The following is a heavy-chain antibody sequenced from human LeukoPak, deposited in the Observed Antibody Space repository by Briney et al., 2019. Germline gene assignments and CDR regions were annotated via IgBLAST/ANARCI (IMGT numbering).Heavy chain of an antibody. CDR3: ARGGYYYDSSGYYGAYYFDY. Sequence: MTSETLSLTCTVSGGSINNYYLSWVRQPPGKGLEWVGYIYHRGTTNYNPSLKSRVTISVDTSNNQFSLMLSSVTAADTAVYYCARGGYYYDSSGYYGAYYFDYWGQGTLVTVSS. J-gene: IGHJ4*02. D-gene: IGHD3-22*01. V-gene: IGHV4-59*01. CDR1: GGSINNYY. CDR2: IYHRGTT.